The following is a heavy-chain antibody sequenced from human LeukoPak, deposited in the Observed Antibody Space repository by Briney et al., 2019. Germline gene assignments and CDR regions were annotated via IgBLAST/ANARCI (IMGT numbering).Heavy chain of an antibody. CDR1: GGSLTSSNHY. J-gene: IGHJ6*03. D-gene: IGHD3-16*01. V-gene: IGHV4-39*01. CDR2: IYYNGRT. Sequence: PSETLSLTCTVSGGSLTSSNHYWGWIRQPPGKGLEWIGSIYYNGRTYYNPSLKSRVTIFTDTSKNQFSLKMSSVTAADTAVYYCARHCRPFGGVWNYYYYMDVWGKGTTVNVSS. CDR3: ARHCRPFGGVWNYYYYMDV.